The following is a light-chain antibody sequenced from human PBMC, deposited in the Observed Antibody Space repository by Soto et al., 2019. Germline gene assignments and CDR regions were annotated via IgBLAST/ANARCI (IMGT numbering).Light chain of an antibody. CDR3: QQYNSYPYT. Sequence: EILMTQSQATLSFSPGERATLSCRASQSISSNVAWYQQKPGQAPRLLIYGASTRATGVPARFSGSGSGTEFTLTISSLQPDDFATYYCQQYNSYPYTFGQGTKLEIK. V-gene: IGKV3-15*01. CDR2: GAS. CDR1: QSISSN. J-gene: IGKJ2*01.